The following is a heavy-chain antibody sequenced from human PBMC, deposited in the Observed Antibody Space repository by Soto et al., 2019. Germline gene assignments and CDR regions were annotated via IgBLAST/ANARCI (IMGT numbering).Heavy chain of an antibody. D-gene: IGHD3-16*02. V-gene: IGHV1-18*01. CDR3: ARGDAINYDYVWGSYRPTDY. CDR1: GYTFTSYG. J-gene: IGHJ4*02. CDR2: ISAYNGNT. Sequence: QVQLVQSGAEVKKPGASVKVSCKASGYTFTSYGISWVRQAPGQGLEWMGWISAYNGNTNYAQKLQGRVTMTPDTSTSTAYMELRSLRSDDTAVYYCARGDAINYDYVWGSYRPTDYWGQGTLVTVSS.